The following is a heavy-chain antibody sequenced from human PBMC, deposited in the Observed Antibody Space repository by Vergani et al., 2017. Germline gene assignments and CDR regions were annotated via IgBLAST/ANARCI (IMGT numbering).Heavy chain of an antibody. J-gene: IGHJ3*02. CDR1: GFTFSSYG. V-gene: IGHV3-30*03. D-gene: IGHD2-21*01. CDR3: ARDAKYCGGDCQFEGAFDI. CDR2: ISYDGSNK. Sequence: QVQLVESGGGVVQPGRSLRLSCAASGFTFSSYGMHWVRQAPGKGREWVAVISYDGSNKYYADSVKGRFTISRDNSKNTLYLQMNSLRAEDTAVYYCARDAKYCGGDCQFEGAFDIWGQGTMVTVSS.